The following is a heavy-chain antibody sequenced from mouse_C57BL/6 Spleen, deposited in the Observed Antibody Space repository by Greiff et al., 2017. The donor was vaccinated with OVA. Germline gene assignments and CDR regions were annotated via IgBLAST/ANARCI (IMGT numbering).Heavy chain of an antibody. J-gene: IGHJ4*01. CDR1: GYTFTSYG. D-gene: IGHD5-2*01. Sequence: QVQLQQSGAELARPGASVKLSCKASGYTFTSYGISWVKQRTGQGLEWIGEIYPRSGNTYYNEKFKGKATLTADKSSSTAYMERRSLTSEDSAVYFCAREYVGAMDYWGQGTSVTVSS. CDR3: AREYVGAMDY. CDR2: IYPRSGNT. V-gene: IGHV1-81*01.